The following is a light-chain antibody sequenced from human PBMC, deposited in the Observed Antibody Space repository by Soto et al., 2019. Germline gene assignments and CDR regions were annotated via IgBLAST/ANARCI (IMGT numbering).Light chain of an antibody. CDR1: QSVSNL. CDR3: QQRSKWLT. V-gene: IGKV3-11*01. CDR2: DAS. Sequence: EIVLTQSPATLSLSPGERATLSCRASQSVSNLLAWYQQKPGQAPSLLIYDASNRATGIPARFSGSGSGTDFTLTISSLEPEDFAVYYCQQRSKWLTFGGGTKVEVK. J-gene: IGKJ4*01.